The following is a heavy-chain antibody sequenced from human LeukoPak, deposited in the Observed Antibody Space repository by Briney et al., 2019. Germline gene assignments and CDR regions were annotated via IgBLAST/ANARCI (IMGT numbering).Heavy chain of an antibody. CDR2: MNPNSGNT. CDR3: ARDGYSSGWSWFDY. Sequence: ASVKVSCKASGYTFTSYDINWVRQATGQGLEWMGWMNPNSGNTGYAQKFQGRVTITRNTSISTAYMELSSLRSEDTAVYYCARDGYSSGWSWFDYWGQGTLVTVSS. D-gene: IGHD6-19*01. J-gene: IGHJ4*02. CDR1: GYTFTSYD. V-gene: IGHV1-8*03.